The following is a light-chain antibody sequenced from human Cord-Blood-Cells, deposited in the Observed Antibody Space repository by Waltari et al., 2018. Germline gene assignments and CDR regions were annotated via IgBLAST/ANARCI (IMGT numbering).Light chain of an antibody. V-gene: IGLV3-19*01. Sequence: SPELTQAPALSVPLAQTVTYTPLGHGTLSYHGSLHTQKPGQAPVIVIYGKNNRPSGIPDRFSGSSSGNTASLTITGAQAEDEADYYCNSRDSSGNHPLYVFGTGTKVTVL. CDR3: NSRDSSGNHPLYV. CDR2: GKN. CDR1: GTLSYH. J-gene: IGLJ1*01.